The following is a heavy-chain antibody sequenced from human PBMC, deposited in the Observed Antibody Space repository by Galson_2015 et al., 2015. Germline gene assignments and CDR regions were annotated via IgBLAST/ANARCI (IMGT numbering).Heavy chain of an antibody. CDR2: ISWNSGSI. D-gene: IGHD3-10*01. CDR1: GFTFDDYA. CDR3: AKDKGSGSYYTPTPYGMDV. V-gene: IGHV3-9*01. J-gene: IGHJ6*02. Sequence: SLRLSCAASGFTFDDYAMHWVRQAPGKGLEWVSGISWNSGSIGYADSVKGRFTISRDNAKNSLYLQMNSLRAEDTALYYCAKDKGSGSYYTPTPYGMDVWGQGTTVTVSS.